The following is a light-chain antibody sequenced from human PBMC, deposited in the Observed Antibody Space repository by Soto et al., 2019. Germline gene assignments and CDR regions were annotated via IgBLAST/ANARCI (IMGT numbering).Light chain of an antibody. CDR3: SAWDASLNGYV. V-gene: IGLV1-44*01. CDR1: SSNIGSKT. Sequence: QSVLTQPPSASGTPGQRLTISCSGSSSNIGSKTVNWYQQLPGTAPKLLIYSNYQRPSGVPDRFSGSKSGTSASLAISGLQPEDEADYYCSAWDASLNGYVFGTGTKLTVL. J-gene: IGLJ1*01. CDR2: SNY.